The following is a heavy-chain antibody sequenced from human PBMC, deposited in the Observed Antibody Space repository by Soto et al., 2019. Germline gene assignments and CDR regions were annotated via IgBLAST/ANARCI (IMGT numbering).Heavy chain of an antibody. CDR1: GGTFSSYA. V-gene: IGHV1-69*01. Sequence: QVQLVQSGAEVKKPGSSVKVSCKASGGTFSSYAISWVRQAPGQGLEWMGGIIPIFGTANYAQKFQGRVTITADESTSTAYMELSSLRSEDTAVYYCAREGRGDSSSWYSRWYGMDVWGQGTTVTVSS. CDR2: IIPIFGTA. D-gene: IGHD6-13*01. CDR3: AREGRGDSSSWYSRWYGMDV. J-gene: IGHJ6*02.